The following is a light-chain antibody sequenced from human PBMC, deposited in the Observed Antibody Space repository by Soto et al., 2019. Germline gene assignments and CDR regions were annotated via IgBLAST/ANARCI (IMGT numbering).Light chain of an antibody. CDR1: QSVGSY. Sequence: EIVLTQSPATLSLSPGERATLSCRASQSVGSYLAWYQQKPGQAPRPLIYDASNRATGIPARFSGSGSGTDFTLTISSLEPEDFAVYYCQQRSNWPTITFGQETRLEIK. CDR2: DAS. V-gene: IGKV3-11*01. CDR3: QQRSNWPTIT. J-gene: IGKJ5*01.